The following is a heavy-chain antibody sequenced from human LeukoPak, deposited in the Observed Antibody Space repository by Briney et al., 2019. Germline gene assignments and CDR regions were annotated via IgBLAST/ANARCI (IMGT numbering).Heavy chain of an antibody. J-gene: IGHJ6*02. V-gene: IGHV3-30-3*01. CDR1: GFTFSSYA. CDR3: ARGSGIGRGYGSMVV. CDR2: VSSDRSNK. Sequence: GGSLRLSCAASGFTFSSYAMHWVRQAPGKGLEWVAVVSSDRSNKYYADSVKGRFTISRDISKNTLYLQMNSLRAEDTAVYYCARGSGIGRGYGSMVVWGQGTTVTVSS. D-gene: IGHD5-12*01.